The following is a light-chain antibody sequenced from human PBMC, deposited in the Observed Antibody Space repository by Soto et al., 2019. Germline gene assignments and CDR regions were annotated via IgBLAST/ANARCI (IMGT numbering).Light chain of an antibody. J-gene: IGKJ1*01. CDR3: HQYSSSPRT. CDR1: QSVSNNY. V-gene: IGKV3-20*01. CDR2: GAS. Sequence: EGVLTQSPGTLSLSPGERATLSCRASQSVSNNYLAWYQQKPGQAPRLLIYGASTRATGVPDRFSGSGSGTEFTLTISRLEPEDFVVFYCHQYSSSPRTFGQGTRVEVK.